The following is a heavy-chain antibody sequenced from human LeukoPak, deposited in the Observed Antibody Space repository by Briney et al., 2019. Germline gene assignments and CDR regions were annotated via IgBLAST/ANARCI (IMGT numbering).Heavy chain of an antibody. CDR1: GYTFTGYY. Sequence: ASVKDSCKASGYTFTGYYMHWVRQAPGQGLEWMGWINPNSGGTNYAQQFQGRVTMTRDTSISTAYMELSRLRSDDTAVYYCARVGRYCSGGSCDYYYYGMDVWGQGTTVTVSS. CDR3: ARVGRYCSGGSCDYYYYGMDV. D-gene: IGHD2-15*01. J-gene: IGHJ6*02. CDR2: INPNSGGT. V-gene: IGHV1-2*02.